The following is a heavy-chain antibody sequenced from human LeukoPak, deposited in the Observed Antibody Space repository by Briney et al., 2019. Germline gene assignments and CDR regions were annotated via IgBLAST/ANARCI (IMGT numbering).Heavy chain of an antibody. CDR3: ARGVVAAAGRTFDF. CDR2: IYYSGSA. J-gene: IGHJ4*02. CDR1: GGPISSYQ. V-gene: IGHV4-59*01. Sequence: SETLSLTCTVSGGPISSYQWSWIRQPPGKGLEWIGNIYYSGSANYNPSLKSRVTISLDTSKNQFSLKLSSVTAADTAVYYCARGVVAAAGRTFDFWGQGTLVTVSS. D-gene: IGHD6-13*01.